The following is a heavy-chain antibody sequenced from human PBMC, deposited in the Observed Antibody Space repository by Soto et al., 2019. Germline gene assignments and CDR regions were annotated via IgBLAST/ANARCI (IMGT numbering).Heavy chain of an antibody. J-gene: IGHJ5*02. CDR2: ISAYNGNT. D-gene: IGHD6-13*01. CDR1: GYTFTGYY. V-gene: IGHV1-18*04. CDR3: ARYVLVIAAADDNWFDP. Sequence: GASVKVSCKASGYTFTGYYMHWVRQAPGQGLEWMGWISAYNGNTNYAQKLQGRVTMTTDTSTSTAYMELRSLRSDDTAVYYCARYVLVIAAADDNWFDPWGQGTLVTVSS.